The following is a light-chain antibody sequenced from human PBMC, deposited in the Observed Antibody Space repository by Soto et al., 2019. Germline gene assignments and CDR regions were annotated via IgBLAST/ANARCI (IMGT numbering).Light chain of an antibody. CDR3: KSYENRLSGSA. J-gene: IGLJ2*01. CDR1: SSNIGSGYD. Sequence: QAVVTQPPSVSGAPGQRVTISCTGSSSNIGSGYDVHWYQQLPGTAPKLLIYGNNNRPSGVTDRFSGFKYGTSASLAITGRQAEEEADYFCKSYENRLSGSAFGVGTKRTVL. CDR2: GNN. V-gene: IGLV1-40*01.